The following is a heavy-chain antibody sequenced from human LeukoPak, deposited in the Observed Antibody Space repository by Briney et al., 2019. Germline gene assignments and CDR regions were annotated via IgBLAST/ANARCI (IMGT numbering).Heavy chain of an antibody. D-gene: IGHD2-2*01. CDR3: ASGGYCDSASCYPNWFDP. CDR2: IYTSGST. Sequence: PSETLSLTCTVSGSSISSGSYYWSWIRQPAGKGLEWIGRIYTSGSTTYNPSLKSRVTISVDTSKNQFSLKLSSVTAADTAVYYCASGGYCDSASCYPNWFDPWGRGTLVTVSS. CDR1: GSSISSGSYY. J-gene: IGHJ5*02. V-gene: IGHV4-61*02.